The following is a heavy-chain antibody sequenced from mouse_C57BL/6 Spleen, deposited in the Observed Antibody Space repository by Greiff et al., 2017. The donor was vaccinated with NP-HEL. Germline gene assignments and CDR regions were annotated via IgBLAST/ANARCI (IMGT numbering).Heavy chain of an antibody. CDR3: ARGGTTVVRPYWYFDD. D-gene: IGHD1-1*01. V-gene: IGHV5-4*03. CDR1: GFTFSSYA. Sequence: EVKLVESGGGLVKPGGSLKLSCAASGFTFSSYAMSWVRQTPEKRLEWVATISDGGSYTYYPDNVKGRFTISRDNAKNNLYLQMSHLKSEDTAMYYCARGGTTVVRPYWYFDDWGTGTTVTVSS. CDR2: ISDGGSYT. J-gene: IGHJ1*03.